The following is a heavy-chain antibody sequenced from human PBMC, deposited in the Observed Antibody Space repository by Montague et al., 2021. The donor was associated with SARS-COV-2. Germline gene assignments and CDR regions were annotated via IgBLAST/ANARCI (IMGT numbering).Heavy chain of an antibody. D-gene: IGHD3-3*01. Sequence: SLRLSCPASGFTFSSYAMSWVRQAPGKGLEWVSVIYSGGSSTYYADSVKGRFTISRDNSKNTLYLQMNSLRAEDTAVYYCAKWGAITIFGVVSPGGYYYYGMDVWGQGTTVTVSS. J-gene: IGHJ6*02. CDR2: IYSGGSST. CDR3: AKWGAITIFGVVSPGGYYYYGMDV. CDR1: GFTFSSYA. V-gene: IGHV3-23*03.